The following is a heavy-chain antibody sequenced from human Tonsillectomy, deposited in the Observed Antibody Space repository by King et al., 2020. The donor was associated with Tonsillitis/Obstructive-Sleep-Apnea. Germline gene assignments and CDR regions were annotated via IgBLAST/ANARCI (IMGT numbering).Heavy chain of an antibody. V-gene: IGHV4-34*01. CDR3: ARGTDYDIWTGEDYYYCYGMDV. D-gene: IGHD3-9*01. Sequence: VQLQQWGAGLLKPSETLSLTCAVSGGSFSYYYWNWIRQSPGKGLEWIGEINHSGSTNYNPSLKSRVTISVDTSKNQFSLKLSSVTAAETAVYYCARGTDYDIWTGEDYYYCYGMDVWGPGATVTVS. J-gene: IGHJ6*02. CDR1: GGSFSYYY. CDR2: INHSGST.